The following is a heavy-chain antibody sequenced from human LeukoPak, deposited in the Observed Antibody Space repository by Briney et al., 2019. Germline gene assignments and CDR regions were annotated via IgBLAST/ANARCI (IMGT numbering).Heavy chain of an antibody. V-gene: IGHV3-30*04. CDR3: AKVGFTKTFGEVIVQQKYYFDY. D-gene: IGHD3-16*02. Sequence: PGGSLRLSCAASGFTFSGYAMHWVRQAPGKGLEWVAVISYDASNNYYADSVKGRFTISRDNSKSTLYLQVNSLRPEDTAVYYCAKVGFTKTFGEVIVQQKYYFDYWGQGTLVTVSS. CDR1: GFTFSGYA. J-gene: IGHJ4*02. CDR2: ISYDASNN.